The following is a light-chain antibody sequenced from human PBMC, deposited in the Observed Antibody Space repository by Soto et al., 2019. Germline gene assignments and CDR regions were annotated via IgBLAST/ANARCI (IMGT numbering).Light chain of an antibody. J-gene: IGKJ5*01. V-gene: IGKV3D-20*02. CDR2: GAS. Sequence: EIVLAQSPGTLSLSPGERATLSCRASQSVSSSYLAWYQQKPGQAPRLLIYGASSRATGIPDRFSGSGSGTDFTLTISRLEPEDFAVYYCQQRNSWPPITFGQGTRLENK. CDR3: QQRNSWPPIT. CDR1: QSVSSSY.